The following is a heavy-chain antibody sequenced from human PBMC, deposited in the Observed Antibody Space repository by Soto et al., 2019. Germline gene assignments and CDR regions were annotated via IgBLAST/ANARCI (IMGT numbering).Heavy chain of an antibody. CDR2: ISIDETNT. CDR1: GFTFSSYW. J-gene: IGHJ6*02. CDR3: ARGGAATPYGMGV. D-gene: IGHD6-13*01. Sequence: RLSCAASGFTFSSYWMHWVRQGPGKGLVWISRISIDETNTDYADSAKGRFTISRDNAKNTLYLQMNSLRAEDTAVYYCARGGAATPYGMGVWGQGTTVTVSS. V-gene: IGHV3-74*01.